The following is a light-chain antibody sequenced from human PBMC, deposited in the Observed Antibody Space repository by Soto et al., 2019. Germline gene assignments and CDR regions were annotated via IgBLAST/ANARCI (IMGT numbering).Light chain of an antibody. CDR1: SSDIGTYNY. V-gene: IGLV2-14*01. J-gene: IGLJ1*01. CDR2: EFS. CDR3: SSYTVTSVTLYV. Sequence: QSALTQPASVSGSPGQSSTISCTGTSSDIGTYNYVSWYQQHPGKAPKVMIYEFSNRPSGVSNRFSGSKSGNTASLTISGLQAEDEADYYCSSYTVTSVTLYVFGTGTKLTVL.